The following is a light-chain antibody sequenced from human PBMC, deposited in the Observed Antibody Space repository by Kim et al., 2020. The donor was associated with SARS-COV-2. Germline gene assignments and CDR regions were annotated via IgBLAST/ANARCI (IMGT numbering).Light chain of an antibody. Sequence: SASVGDRVTITCQASQDSSNYLNWYQQKPGKAPKLLIYDASNVETGVPSRFSGSGSGTDFTFTISSLQPEDIATYYCQQYDNLPYSFGQGTKLEI. CDR1: QDSSNY. CDR2: DAS. V-gene: IGKV1-33*01. J-gene: IGKJ2*03. CDR3: QQYDNLPYS.